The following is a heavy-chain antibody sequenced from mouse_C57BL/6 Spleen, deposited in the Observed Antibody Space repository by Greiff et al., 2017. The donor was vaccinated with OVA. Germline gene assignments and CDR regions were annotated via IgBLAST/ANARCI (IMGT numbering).Heavy chain of an antibody. CDR3: ARSDYYCSRGYYFDY. CDR2: IDPSDSYT. J-gene: IGHJ2*01. V-gene: IGHV1-69*01. D-gene: IGHD1-1*01. CDR1: GYTFTSYW. Sequence: QVQLQQPGAELVMPGASVKLSCKASGYTFTSYWMHWVKQRHGQGLEWIGEIDPSDSYTNYNQKFKGKSTLTVDKSSSTAYRQLSSLTSDDSAVYYCARSDYYCSRGYYFDYWGQGTTLTVSS.